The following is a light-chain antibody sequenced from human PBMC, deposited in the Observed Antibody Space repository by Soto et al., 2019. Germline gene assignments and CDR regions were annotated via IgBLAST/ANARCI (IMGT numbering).Light chain of an antibody. V-gene: IGLV2-14*01. CDR3: TSYTSSSTPDV. CDR2: DVS. J-gene: IGLJ2*01. Sequence: QSVLTQPASVSGSPGQSITISCAGTSSDVGAYTYVSWYQQHPGKAPKLMIYDVSNRPSGVSNRFSGSKSGNTASLTISGLQAEDEADYYCTSYTSSSTPDVFGGGTKLTVL. CDR1: SSDVGAYTY.